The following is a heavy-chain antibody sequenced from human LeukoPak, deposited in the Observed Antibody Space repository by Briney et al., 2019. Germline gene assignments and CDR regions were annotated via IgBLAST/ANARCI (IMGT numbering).Heavy chain of an antibody. D-gene: IGHD5-24*01. J-gene: IGHJ3*02. CDR1: GYTFTGYY. CDR3: ARSVEMANEDAFDI. CDR2: INPNSGGT. Sequence: ASVKVSCKASGYTFTGYYMHWVRQAPGQGLEWMGRINPNSGGTNSAQKFQGRVTMTRDTSISTAYMELSRLRSDDTAVYYCARSVEMANEDAFDIWGQGTMVTVSS. V-gene: IGHV1-2*06.